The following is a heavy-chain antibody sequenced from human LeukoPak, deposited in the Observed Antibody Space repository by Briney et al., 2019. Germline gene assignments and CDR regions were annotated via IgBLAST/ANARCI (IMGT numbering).Heavy chain of an antibody. Sequence: PGGSLRLSCAASGFTFNIYWMNWVRQAPGKGLEWVANIKEDGSEKYYVDSVKGRFTISRDNPKNSLYLQMNSLRAEDTAVYYCARGHTSSFDYWGQGNLVTVSS. CDR2: IKEDGSEK. CDR1: GFTFNIYW. J-gene: IGHJ4*02. V-gene: IGHV3-7*01. CDR3: ARGHTSSFDY. D-gene: IGHD6-13*01.